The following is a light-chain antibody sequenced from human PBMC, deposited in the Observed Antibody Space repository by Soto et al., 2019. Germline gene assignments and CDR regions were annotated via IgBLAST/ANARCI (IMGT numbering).Light chain of an antibody. Sequence: ELVLTQAPGTLSLSPGERATLSCRASQSVTSTSLAWYQQKPGQAPRLLIYGASSRATGIPDRFSGSGSGTDFTLTISRLEPEDFALYFCQKYGSSPQTFGQGTKVDIK. CDR2: GAS. CDR3: QKYGSSPQT. CDR1: QSVTSTS. J-gene: IGKJ1*01. V-gene: IGKV3-20*01.